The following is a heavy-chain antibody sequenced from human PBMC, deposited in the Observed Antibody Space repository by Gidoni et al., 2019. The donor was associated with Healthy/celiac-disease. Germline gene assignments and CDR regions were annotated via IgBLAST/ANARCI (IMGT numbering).Heavy chain of an antibody. V-gene: IGHV1-69*01. D-gene: IGHD3-3*01. Sequence: MGGIIPIFGTANYAQKFQGRVTITADESTSTAYMELSSLRSEDTAVYYCARAYYDFWSGYRPNYYYYGMDVWGQGTTVTVSS. J-gene: IGHJ6*02. CDR2: IIPIFGTA. CDR3: ARAYYDFWSGYRPNYYYYGMDV.